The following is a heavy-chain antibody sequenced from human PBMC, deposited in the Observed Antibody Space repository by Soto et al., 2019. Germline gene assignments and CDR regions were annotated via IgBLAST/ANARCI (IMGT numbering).Heavy chain of an antibody. Sequence: SETLSLTCAVYGGSFSGYYWSWIRQPPGKGLEWIGEINHSGSTNYNPSLKSRVTISVDTSKNQFSLKLSSVTAADTAVYYCALRRSGSGLGYYYYYGMDVWGQGTTVTVSS. V-gene: IGHV4-34*01. CDR3: ALRRSGSGLGYYYYYGMDV. J-gene: IGHJ6*02. CDR2: INHSGST. CDR1: GGSFSGYY. D-gene: IGHD3-10*01.